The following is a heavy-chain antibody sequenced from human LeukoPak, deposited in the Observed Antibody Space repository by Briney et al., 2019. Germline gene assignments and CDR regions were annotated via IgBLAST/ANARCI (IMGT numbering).Heavy chain of an antibody. CDR2: IYYSGST. V-gene: IGHV4-39*07. CDR1: GGSISSSSYY. J-gene: IGHJ5*02. CDR3: ATTLDYGGNSEPHQHNWFDP. D-gene: IGHD4-23*01. Sequence: SETLSLTCTVSGGSISSSSYYWGWIRQPPGKGLEWIGSIYYSGSTYYNPSLKSRVTISIDTSKNQFSLKLSSVTAADTAVYYCATTLDYGGNSEPHQHNWFDPWGQGTLVTVSS.